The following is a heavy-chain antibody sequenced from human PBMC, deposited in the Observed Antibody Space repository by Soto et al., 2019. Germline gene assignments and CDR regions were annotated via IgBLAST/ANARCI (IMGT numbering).Heavy chain of an antibody. CDR2: INHSGST. Sequence: SETLSLPCTVYGGSFSGYYWNWIRQPPGKGLEWIGEINHSGSTNYNPSLKSRVTISVDTSKNQFSLKLSSVTAADTAVYYCASVSTAKNPYDYWGQGTLVTVSS. J-gene: IGHJ4*02. V-gene: IGHV4-34*01. D-gene: IGHD2-21*02. CDR1: GGSFSGYY. CDR3: ASVSTAKNPYDY.